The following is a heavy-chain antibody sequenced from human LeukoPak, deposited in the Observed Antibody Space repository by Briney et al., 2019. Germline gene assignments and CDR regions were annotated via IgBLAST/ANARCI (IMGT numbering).Heavy chain of an antibody. Sequence: GGSLRLSCAASGFTFSSYAMSWVRQAPGKGLEWVSAISGSGGSTYYADSVKGRFTISRDNSKNTLYLQMNSLRAEDTAVYYCAKDTALVTIFGVPDAFDIWGQGTMVTVSS. CDR1: GFTFSSYA. V-gene: IGHV3-23*01. D-gene: IGHD3-3*01. J-gene: IGHJ3*02. CDR2: ISGSGGST. CDR3: AKDTALVTIFGVPDAFDI.